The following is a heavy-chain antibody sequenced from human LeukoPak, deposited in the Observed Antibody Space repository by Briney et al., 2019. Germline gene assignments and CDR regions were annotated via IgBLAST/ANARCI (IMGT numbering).Heavy chain of an antibody. CDR3: AKRGVVIRVILVGFHKEAYYFDS. D-gene: IGHD3-22*01. Sequence: GGSLRLSCAVSGITVSNYGMSWVRQAPGKGLEWVAGISGSAGGTNYADSVKGRFTISRDNFKNTLYLQMNSLRAEDTAVYFCAKRGVVIRVILVGFHKEAYYFDSWGQGALVTVSS. CDR1: GITVSNYG. CDR2: ISGSAGGT. V-gene: IGHV3-23*01. J-gene: IGHJ4*02.